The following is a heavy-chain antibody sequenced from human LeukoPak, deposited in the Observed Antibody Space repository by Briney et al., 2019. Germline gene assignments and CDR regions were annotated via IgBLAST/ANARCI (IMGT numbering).Heavy chain of an antibody. Sequence: GVSVKVSCKASGYTFTGYYMHWVRQAPGQGLEWMGWISPNSGGTNYAQKFQGRVTMTRDTSISTAYMELSRLRSDDTPVYYCARVKTGYYLRWGQGTLVTVSS. CDR2: ISPNSGGT. D-gene: IGHD3-9*01. J-gene: IGHJ4*02. CDR1: GYTFTGYY. V-gene: IGHV1-2*02. CDR3: ARVKTGYYLR.